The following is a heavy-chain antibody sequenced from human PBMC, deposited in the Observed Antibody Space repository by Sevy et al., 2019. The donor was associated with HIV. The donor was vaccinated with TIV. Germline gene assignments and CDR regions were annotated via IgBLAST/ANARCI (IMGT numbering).Heavy chain of an antibody. CDR3: TGVGYCTGGVCSYYYYYGMDV. D-gene: IGHD2-8*02. J-gene: IGHJ6*02. CDR1: GFTFSNAW. Sequence: LGGSLRLSCAASGFTFSNAWMSWVRQAPGKGLEWVGRIKSKTDGGTTDYAAPVKGRFTISRDDSKNTLYLQMNSLKTEDTAVYYCTGVGYCTGGVCSYYYYYGMDVWGQGTTVTVSS. CDR2: IKSKTDGGTT. V-gene: IGHV3-15*01.